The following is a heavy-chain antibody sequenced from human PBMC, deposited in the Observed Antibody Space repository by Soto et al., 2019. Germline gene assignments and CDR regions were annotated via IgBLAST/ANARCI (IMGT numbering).Heavy chain of an antibody. CDR2: ITSNGGST. D-gene: IGHD6-13*01. CDR3: LVASAAY. Sequence: PGGSLRLSCSTYGLTFSSYVMNWVPQAPGKGLEYVSGITSNGGSTFYADSVKGRFIISRDNSQNTVYLQMSSLTTADTAVYYCLVASAAYWGQGP. J-gene: IGHJ4*02. V-gene: IGHV3-64D*06. CDR1: GLTFSSYV.